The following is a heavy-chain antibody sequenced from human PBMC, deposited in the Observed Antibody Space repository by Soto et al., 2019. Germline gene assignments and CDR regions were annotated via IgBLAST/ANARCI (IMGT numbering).Heavy chain of an antibody. V-gene: IGHV3-23*01. CDR1: GFTFSSYA. Sequence: GGSLRLSCAASGFTFSSYAMIWVRQAPGKGREWVSASSGSGGSTYYADSVKGRFTISRDNYKSTLYLQMDSLRVEDTAVYYCAKGARSSSGSDGYKFDYWGQGTLVTVSS. J-gene: IGHJ4*02. CDR3: AKGARSSSGSDGYKFDY. CDR2: SSGSGGST. D-gene: IGHD2-21*01.